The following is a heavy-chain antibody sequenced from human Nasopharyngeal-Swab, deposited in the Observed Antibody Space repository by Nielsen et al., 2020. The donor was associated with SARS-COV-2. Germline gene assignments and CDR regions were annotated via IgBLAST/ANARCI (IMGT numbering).Heavy chain of an antibody. V-gene: IGHV3-23*01. CDR3: ARDGGGVVISLSDY. D-gene: IGHD3-3*01. Sequence: GESLKIPCAAPGFTFSCYAMSWVRQAPGKGLEWVSAISGSGSSTYYADSVKGRFTLSRDNSNNTLYLQMNNQRAGDTAVSYCARDGGGVVISLSDYWGRGTLVTVSS. CDR2: ISGSGSST. J-gene: IGHJ4*02. CDR1: GFTFSCYA.